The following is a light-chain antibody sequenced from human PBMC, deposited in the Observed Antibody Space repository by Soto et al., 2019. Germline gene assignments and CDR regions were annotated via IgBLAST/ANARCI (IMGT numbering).Light chain of an antibody. CDR1: QDIRND. Sequence: DIQMTQSPSSLSASVGDSVTITCRPSQDIRNDLGWFQVKPGKAPKSLIYAASRLQSGVPSRFSGSGSETEFSLTIINLQPEDFATYFCVQYNIYPWMFGQGTKVEI. V-gene: IGKV1-17*02. J-gene: IGKJ1*01. CDR2: AAS. CDR3: VQYNIYPWM.